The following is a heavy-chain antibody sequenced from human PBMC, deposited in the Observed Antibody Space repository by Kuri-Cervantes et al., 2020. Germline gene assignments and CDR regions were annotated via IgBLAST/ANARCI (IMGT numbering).Heavy chain of an antibody. V-gene: IGHV4-34*01. CDR1: GGSFSGYY. J-gene: IGHJ3*01. D-gene: IGHD3-10*01. CDR3: TRVLDYYGSGSYGFDF. CDR2: INHSGST. Sequence: SQTLSLTCAVHGGSFSGYYWSWIRQPPGKGLEWIGEINHSGSTNYNPSLKSRVTISVDTSKNQFSLKLSSVTAADTAVYYCTRVLDYYGSGSYGFDFWGPGTVVTVSS.